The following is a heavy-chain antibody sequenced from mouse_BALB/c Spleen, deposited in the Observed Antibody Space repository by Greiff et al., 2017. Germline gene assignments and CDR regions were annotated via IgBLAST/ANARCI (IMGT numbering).Heavy chain of an antibody. CDR3: ARGGLREDFAY. D-gene: IGHD2-2*01. CDR2: IYPYNGGT. J-gene: IGHJ3*01. CDR1: GYTFTDFN. Sequence: SGPELVKPGASVKISCKASGYTFTDFNMHWVKQSHGKSLEWNGYIYPYNGGTGYNQKFKSKATLTVDNSSSTAYMELRSLTSEDSAVYYCARGGLREDFAYWGQGTLVTVSA. V-gene: IGHV1S29*02.